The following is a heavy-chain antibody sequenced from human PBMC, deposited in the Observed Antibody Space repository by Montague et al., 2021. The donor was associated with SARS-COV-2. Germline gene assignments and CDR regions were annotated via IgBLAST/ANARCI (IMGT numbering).Heavy chain of an antibody. CDR3: ARLAPERHCSFASCCPH. D-gene: IGHD2-15*01. V-gene: IGHV4-59*01. Sequence: SETLSLTCTVSGASINAYYWTWIRQPPGKGLEYIGFTYYSGSANYNPSLKSRVTISVDKSKNQFSLTLTSATAADTAMYYCARLAPERHCSFASCCPHWGQGTLVTVSS. CDR1: GASINAYY. J-gene: IGHJ4*02. CDR2: TYYSGSA.